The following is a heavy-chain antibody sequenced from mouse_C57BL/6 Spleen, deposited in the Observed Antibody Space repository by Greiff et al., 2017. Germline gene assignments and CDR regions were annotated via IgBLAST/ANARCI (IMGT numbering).Heavy chain of an antibody. CDR3: ARGGYDHYYARDY. D-gene: IGHD2-2*01. CDR2: IDPSDSET. J-gene: IGHJ4*01. Sequence: QVQLQQPGAELVRPGSSVKLSCKASGYTFTSYWMHWVKQRPIQGLEWIGNIDPSDSETHYNQKFKDKATLTVDKSSSTAYMQLSSLTSEDSAVYYCARGGYDHYYARDYWGQGTSVTVSS. V-gene: IGHV1-52*01. CDR1: GYTFTSYW.